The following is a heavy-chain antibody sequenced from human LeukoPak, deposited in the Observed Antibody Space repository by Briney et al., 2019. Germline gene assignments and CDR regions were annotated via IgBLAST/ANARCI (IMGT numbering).Heavy chain of an antibody. J-gene: IGHJ5*02. CDR3: ATDLPGIAVAERART. V-gene: IGHV1-24*01. CDR2: FDPEDGET. Sequence: GASVKVSCKVSGYTLTELSMHWGRQAPGKGLEWRGGFDPEDGETIYAQKFQGRVTMTEDTSTDTAYMELSSLRSEDPAVYYCATDLPGIAVAERARTWGQGPMVTVSS. CDR1: GYTLTELS. D-gene: IGHD6-19*01.